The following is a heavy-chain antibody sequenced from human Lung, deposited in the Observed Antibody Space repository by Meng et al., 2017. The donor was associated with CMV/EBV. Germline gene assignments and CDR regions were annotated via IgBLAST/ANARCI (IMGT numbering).Heavy chain of an antibody. CDR2: ISSSGTYI. D-gene: IGHD2-21*01. Sequence: GESXKISCAASGFTFSSYSMNLVRQAPGKGLEWVSSISSSGTYIYYADSVKGRFTISRDNAQNSLYLQMNSLRAEDTAVYYCARDVSPRSSAYFAIYYFYALDVXGQGXTVTVSS. J-gene: IGHJ6*02. CDR3: ARDVSPRSSAYFAIYYFYALDV. CDR1: GFTFSSYS. V-gene: IGHV3-21*01.